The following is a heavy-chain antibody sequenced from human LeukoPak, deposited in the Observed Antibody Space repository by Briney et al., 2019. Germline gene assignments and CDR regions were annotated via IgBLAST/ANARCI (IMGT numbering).Heavy chain of an antibody. J-gene: IGHJ4*01. CDR3: VREAVIVVVVAATRGLGY. CDR2: ISGSGSRT. D-gene: IGHD2-15*01. Sequence: GGSLRLSCAASGFTFSSYAMNWVRQAPGKGLEWVSAISGSGSRTYYADSVKGRFTISRDNSKNTLYLQMNSLRPEDTAVYYCVREAVIVVVVAATRGLGYWGQGTLVTVSS. CDR1: GFTFSSYA. V-gene: IGHV3-23*01.